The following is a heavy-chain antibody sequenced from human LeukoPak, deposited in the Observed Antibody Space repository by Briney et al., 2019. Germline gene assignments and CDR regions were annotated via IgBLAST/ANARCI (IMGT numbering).Heavy chain of an antibody. CDR1: GFTFSSYA. Sequence: GGSLRLSCAASGFTFSSYAMHWVRRAPGKGLEWVAVISYDGSNKYYADSVKGRFTVSRDNSKDTLYLQMNSLRAEDTAVYYCASLLNYDILTGKEGAFDYWGQGTLVTVSS. CDR2: ISYDGSNK. CDR3: ASLLNYDILTGKEGAFDY. J-gene: IGHJ4*02. V-gene: IGHV3-30*04. D-gene: IGHD3-9*01.